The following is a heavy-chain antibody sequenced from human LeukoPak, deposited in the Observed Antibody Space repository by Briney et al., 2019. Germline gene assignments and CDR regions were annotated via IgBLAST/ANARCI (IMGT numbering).Heavy chain of an antibody. CDR3: ARASDYGDHGGHYYYYGMDV. J-gene: IGHJ6*02. V-gene: IGHV4-59*01. D-gene: IGHD4-17*01. Sequence: PSETLSLTCTVSGGSISRYYWSWIRQPPGKGLEWIGYIYYSGSTNYNPSLRSRVTISVDTSKSQFSLNLSSVTAADTAVYYCARASDYGDHGGHYYYYGMDVWGQGTTVTVSS. CDR1: GGSISRYY. CDR2: IYYSGST.